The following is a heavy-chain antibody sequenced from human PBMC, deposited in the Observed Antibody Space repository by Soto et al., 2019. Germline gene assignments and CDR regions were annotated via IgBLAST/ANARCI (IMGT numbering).Heavy chain of an antibody. CDR1: GFTFTTYA. D-gene: IGHD3-10*01. V-gene: IGHV3-23*01. J-gene: IGHJ6*02. Sequence: PGGSLRLSCAASGFTFTTYAMTWVRQAPGKGLEWVSTISGSGGSTYYADSVKGRFTISRDNSKNTLYLQMNSLRAEDTAVYHCAKDLMAGVTMVRGVSYYASYGMDFPGQGPSLTVSS. CDR3: AKDLMAGVTMVRGVSYYASYGMDF. CDR2: ISGSGGST.